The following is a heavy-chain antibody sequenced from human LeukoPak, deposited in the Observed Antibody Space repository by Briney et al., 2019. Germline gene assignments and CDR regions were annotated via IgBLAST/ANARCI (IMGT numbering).Heavy chain of an antibody. D-gene: IGHD3-22*01. CDR2: IYYSGST. J-gene: IGHJ4*02. CDR3: ARLYYETGGYYYIDY. Sequence: PSETLSLTCTVSGGSITSYYWSWIRQPPGKGLEYIGYIYYSGSTNYNPSLKSRVTISVDTSKNQFSLKLSSVTAADTAVYYCARLYYETGGYYYIDYWGREPWSPSPQ. CDR1: GGSITSYY. V-gene: IGHV4-59*01.